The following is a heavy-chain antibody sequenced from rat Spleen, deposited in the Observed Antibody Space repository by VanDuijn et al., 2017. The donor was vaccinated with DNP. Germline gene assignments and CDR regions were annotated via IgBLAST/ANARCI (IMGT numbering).Heavy chain of an antibody. CDR3: ASRPPPTRGPFDY. CDR2: ISYDGSDT. D-gene: IGHD1-4*01. CDR1: RITFSDHN. Sequence: EVQLVESGGGLVQPGRSLKLSCEVSRITFSDHNMAWVRQAPKTSLEWVATISYDGSDTYYRDSMKGRFTISRDNAKSTLYLQMNSLRSEDTATYFCASRPPPTRGPFDYWGQGVTVTVSS. V-gene: IGHV5-7*01. J-gene: IGHJ2*01.